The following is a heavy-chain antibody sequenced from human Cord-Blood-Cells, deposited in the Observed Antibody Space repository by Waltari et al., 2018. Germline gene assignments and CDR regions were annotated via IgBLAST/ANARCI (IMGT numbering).Heavy chain of an antibody. V-gene: IGHV1-69*01. CDR3: ARKEGSSWFLDAFDI. Sequence: QVQLVQSGAEVKKPGSSVKVSCKASGGTFSRYAISWVRPAAGQGLEWMGGIIPIFGTANYAQKFQGRVTITADESTSTAYMELSSLRSEDTAVYYCARKEGSSWFLDAFDIWGQGTMVTVSS. CDR2: IIPIFGTA. J-gene: IGHJ3*02. D-gene: IGHD6-13*01. CDR1: GGTFSRYA.